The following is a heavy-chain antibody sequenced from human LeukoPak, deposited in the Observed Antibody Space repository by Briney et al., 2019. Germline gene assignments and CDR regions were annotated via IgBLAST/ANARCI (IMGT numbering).Heavy chain of an antibody. D-gene: IGHD2-2*01. J-gene: IGHJ5*02. CDR3: AKDLGGTTPLTP. CDR1: GFTFSSYG. CDR2: IRYDGSNK. Sequence: GGSLRLSCAASGFTFSSYGMHWVRQAPGKGLQWVAFIRYDGSNKYYADSVKGRFTISRDNSKNTLYLQMNSLRAEDTAVYYCAKDLGGTTPLTPWGQGILVTVSS. V-gene: IGHV3-30*02.